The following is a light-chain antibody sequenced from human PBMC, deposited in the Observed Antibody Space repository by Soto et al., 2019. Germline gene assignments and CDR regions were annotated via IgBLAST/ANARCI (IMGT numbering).Light chain of an antibody. CDR3: QQYGSSPPIT. V-gene: IGKV3-20*01. CDR1: QSVSSSY. J-gene: IGKJ5*01. CDR2: GAS. Sequence: EIVLSQSPGTLSLSAGERATLSFMGVQSVSSSYLAWYQQKPGQAPRLLIYGASNRAAGTPDRFSGSGSGTDFTLTISRLEPEDFAVYYCQQYGSSPPITFGQGTRLEIK.